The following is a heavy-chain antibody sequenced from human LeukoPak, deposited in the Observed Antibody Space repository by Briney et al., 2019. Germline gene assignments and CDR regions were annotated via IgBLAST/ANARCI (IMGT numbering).Heavy chain of an antibody. CDR2: IHYSGAT. CDR1: GGSISSGGYS. V-gene: IGHV4-30-2*06. CDR3: ARSFTPTVTTSVGPFDI. D-gene: IGHD4-17*01. Sequence: SQTLSLTCAVSGGSISSGGYSWSWVRQSSGKGLEWLAYIHYSGATYYNPSLKSRVTISLDTSENQFSLKLSSVTAADTAVYYCARSFTPTVTTSVGPFDIWGKGTMVTVS. J-gene: IGHJ3*02.